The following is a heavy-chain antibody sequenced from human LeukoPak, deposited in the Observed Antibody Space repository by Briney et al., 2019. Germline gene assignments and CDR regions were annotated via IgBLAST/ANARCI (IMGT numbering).Heavy chain of an antibody. V-gene: IGHV3-23*01. D-gene: IGHD3-10*01. CDR1: GFSFSSYA. CDR3: AREVGYFDY. CDR2: ISDSGGST. J-gene: IGHJ4*01. Sequence: PGGSLRLSCAASGFSFSSYAMSWVRQAPGKGLEWVSVISDSGGSTYYADSVKGRFTISRDSSKNTLYLQMNSLRAEDTAVYYCAREVGYFDYWGQGNLVTVSS.